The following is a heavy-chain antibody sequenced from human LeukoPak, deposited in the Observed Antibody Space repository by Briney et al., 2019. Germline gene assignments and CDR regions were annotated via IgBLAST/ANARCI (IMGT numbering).Heavy chain of an antibody. J-gene: IGHJ4*02. CDR2: ISSSSGYI. CDR1: GFTFGNYV. Sequence: PGGSLRVSCAASGFTFGNYVMNWVRQAPGKGLEWVSSISSSSGYIYYTDSVKGRFTISRDNAKISLYLQMNSLRAEDTAVYYCGRVLVGSAVTDYWGQRTLVTVSS. V-gene: IGHV3-21*01. CDR3: GRVLVGSAVTDY. D-gene: IGHD6-13*01.